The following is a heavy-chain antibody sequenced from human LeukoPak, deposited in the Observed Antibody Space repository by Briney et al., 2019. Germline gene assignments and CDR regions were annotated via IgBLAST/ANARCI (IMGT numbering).Heavy chain of an antibody. Sequence: GRPLRLSCAASGFTFSSYGMHWVRQAPGKGLEWVAVISYDGSNKYYADSVKGRFTISRDNSKNTLYLQMNSLRAEDTAVYYCAKGRRVGSLIAADYWGQGTLVTVSP. J-gene: IGHJ4*02. V-gene: IGHV3-30*18. CDR3: AKGRRVGSLIAADY. CDR1: GFTFSSYG. D-gene: IGHD6-13*01. CDR2: ISYDGSNK.